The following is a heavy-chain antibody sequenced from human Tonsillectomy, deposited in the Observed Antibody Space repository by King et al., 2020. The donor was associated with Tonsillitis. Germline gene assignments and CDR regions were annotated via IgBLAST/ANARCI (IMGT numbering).Heavy chain of an antibody. V-gene: IGHV4-39*01. D-gene: IGHD1-26*01. J-gene: IGHJ4*02. CDR1: VGSISSSDQY. CDR3: ARSVSGSFDY. Sequence: QLQESGPGVVKPSETLSLTCTVSVGSISSSDQYWAWIRQPPGRGLEWIGYMYYSGTIFYNPSLKSRFTISGGTSENRFSLKLSSVTAADTAVYFCARSVSGSFDYWGQGALVTVSS. CDR2: MYYSGTI.